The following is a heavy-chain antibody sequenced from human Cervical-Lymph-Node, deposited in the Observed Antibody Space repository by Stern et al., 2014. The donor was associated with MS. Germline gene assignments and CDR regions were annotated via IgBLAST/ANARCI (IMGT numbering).Heavy chain of an antibody. V-gene: IGHV1-18*01. Sequence: QVQLVESGAEVQNPAPPLNASSKASGSTFTSYAVSWVRQAPGQGLEWMGWISAYNGNTNYAQKLQGRVTMTTDTSTSTAYMELRSLRSDDTAVYYCARLDQDGVCLGSWGQGTLVTVSS. CDR2: ISAYNGNT. J-gene: IGHJ5*02. CDR1: GSTFTSYA. D-gene: IGHD2-8*01. CDR3: ARLDQDGVCLGS.